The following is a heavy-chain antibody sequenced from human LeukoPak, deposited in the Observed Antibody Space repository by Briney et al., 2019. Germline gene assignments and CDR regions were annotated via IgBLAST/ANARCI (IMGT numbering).Heavy chain of an antibody. Sequence: SETLSLTCTVSGGSINNYYWSWFRQPPGQKLVYIGYIYYSGSTNYNPSLKSRVTISLDTSKNQFSLKLRSVTAADTAKYYCASSWGPVTGTAYWGQGTLVTVSS. CDR1: GGSINNYY. CDR3: ASSWGPVTGTAY. J-gene: IGHJ4*02. V-gene: IGHV4-59*01. CDR2: IYYSGST. D-gene: IGHD6-19*01.